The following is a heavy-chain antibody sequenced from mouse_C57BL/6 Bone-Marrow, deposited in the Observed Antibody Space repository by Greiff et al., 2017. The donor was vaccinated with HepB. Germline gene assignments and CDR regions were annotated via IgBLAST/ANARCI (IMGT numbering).Heavy chain of an antibody. CDR1: GYTFTSYW. J-gene: IGHJ3*01. CDR3: ARSDYYGSSFPFAY. V-gene: IGHV1-55*01. Sequence: QVQLQQPGAELVKPGASVKMSCKASGYTFTSYWITWVKQRPGQGLEWIGDIYPGSGSTNYNEKFKSKATLTVDTSSSTAYMQLSSLTSEDSSVYYCARSDYYGSSFPFAYWGQGTLVTVSA. CDR2: IYPGSGST. D-gene: IGHD1-1*01.